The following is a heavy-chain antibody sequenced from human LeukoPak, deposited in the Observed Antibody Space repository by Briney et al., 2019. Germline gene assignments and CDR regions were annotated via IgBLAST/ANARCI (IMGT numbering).Heavy chain of an antibody. D-gene: IGHD6-13*01. Sequence: SETLSLTCTVSGGSISSTSYYWGWIRQPPGKGLEWIGSIYYSGSTYYNPSLKSRVTISVDTSKNQFSLKLSSVTAADTAVYYCARISRIAAAGPPGYFDYWGQGTLVTVSS. CDR1: GGSISSTSYY. J-gene: IGHJ4*02. CDR3: ARISRIAAAGPPGYFDY. CDR2: IYYSGST. V-gene: IGHV4-39*07.